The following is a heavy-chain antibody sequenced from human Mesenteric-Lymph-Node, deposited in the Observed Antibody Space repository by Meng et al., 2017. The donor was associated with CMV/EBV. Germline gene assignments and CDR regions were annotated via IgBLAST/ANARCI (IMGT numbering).Heavy chain of an antibody. V-gene: IGHV4-34*01. CDR2: INHSGST. CDR3: ARYCTRTTCLSGFDY. J-gene: IGHJ4*02. Sequence: SETLSLTCAVYGGSFSGYYWSWIRQPPGKGLEWIGEINHSGSTNYNPSLKSRVTISVDTSKNQFSLKLSSVTAADTAVYYCARYCTRTTCLSGFDYWGQGTLVTVSS. D-gene: IGHD2-2*01. CDR1: GGSFSGYY.